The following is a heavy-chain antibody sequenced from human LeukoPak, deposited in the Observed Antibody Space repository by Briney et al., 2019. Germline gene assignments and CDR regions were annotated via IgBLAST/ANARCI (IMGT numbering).Heavy chain of an antibody. V-gene: IGHV3-30*02. CDR1: GFTFSSYG. CDR2: IRYDGSNK. CDR3: ARGSGSYYGYFDY. J-gene: IGHJ4*02. Sequence: GGPLRLSCAASGFTFSSYGMHWVRQAPGKGLEWVAFIRYDGSNKYYADSVKGRFTISRDNSKNTLYLQMNSLRAEDTAVYYCARGSGSYYGYFDYWGQGTLVTVSS. D-gene: IGHD1-26*01.